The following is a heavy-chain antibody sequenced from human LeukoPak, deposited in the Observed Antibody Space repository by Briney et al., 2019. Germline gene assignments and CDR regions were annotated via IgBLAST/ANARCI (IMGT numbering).Heavy chain of an antibody. Sequence: GGALRLSCAVSGITLSNYGMTWVRQAPGKGLEWVAGISGSGGTTRYADSVKGRFTISRDNPKNTLYLQMNSLRAEDTAVYFCAKRGVVIRVILVGFHKEAYYFDSWGQGALVTVSS. CDR1: GITLSNYG. CDR2: ISGSGGTT. V-gene: IGHV3-23*01. J-gene: IGHJ4*02. CDR3: AKRGVVIRVILVGFHKEAYYFDS. D-gene: IGHD3-22*01.